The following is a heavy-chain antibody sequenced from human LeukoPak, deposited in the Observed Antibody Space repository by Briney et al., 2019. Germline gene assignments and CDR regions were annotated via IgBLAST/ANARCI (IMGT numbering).Heavy chain of an antibody. J-gene: IGHJ4*02. CDR1: GFTFSSYS. CDR3: ARDEGGIAVAGTDY. Sequence: GGSLRLSCAASGFTFSSYSMNWVRQAPGKELEWVSSISSSSSYIYYADSVKGRFTISRDNAKNSLYLQMNSLRAEDTAVYYCARDEGGIAVAGTDYWGQGTLVTVSS. V-gene: IGHV3-21*01. D-gene: IGHD6-19*01. CDR2: ISSSSSYI.